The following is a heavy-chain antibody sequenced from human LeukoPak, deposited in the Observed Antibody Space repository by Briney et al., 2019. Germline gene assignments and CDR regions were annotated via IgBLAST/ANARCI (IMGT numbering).Heavy chain of an antibody. J-gene: IGHJ3*02. V-gene: IGHV1-46*01. CDR2: INPSGGST. D-gene: IGHD2-15*01. Sequence: ASVKVSCKASGYTFTSYYMHWVRQAPGQGLEWMGIINPSGGSTSYAQKFQGRVTMTRDTSTSTVYMELSSLRSEDTAVYYCARLISSSPRLGGRHDAFDIWGQGTMVTVSS. CDR3: ARLISSSPRLGGRHDAFDI. CDR1: GYTFTSYY.